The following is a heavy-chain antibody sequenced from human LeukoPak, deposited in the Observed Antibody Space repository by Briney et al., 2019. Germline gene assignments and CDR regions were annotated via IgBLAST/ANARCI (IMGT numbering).Heavy chain of an antibody. D-gene: IGHD5/OR15-5a*01. CDR3: AGYGFYPY. V-gene: IGHV3-48*01. Sequence: GGSLRLSCAASGFTVNTYDMHWVRQAPGQGPEWIAYFGISGTIYYADSVRGRFTISRDNARNSLFLQMNSLRTDDTAIYYCAGYGFYPYWGQGTPVTVSS. CDR2: FGISGTI. CDR1: GFTVNTYD. J-gene: IGHJ4*02.